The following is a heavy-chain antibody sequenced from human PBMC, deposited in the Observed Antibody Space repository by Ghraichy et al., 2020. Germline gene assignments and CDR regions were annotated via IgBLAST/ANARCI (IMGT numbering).Heavy chain of an antibody. J-gene: IGHJ4*02. CDR3: ARERRLYCSSTSCYGGAWYFDY. D-gene: IGHD2-2*01. V-gene: IGHV4-34*01. CDR1: GGSFSGYY. CDR2: INHSGST. Sequence: SETLSLTCAVYGGSFSGYYWSWIRQPPGKGLEWIGEINHSGSTNYNPSLKSRVTISVDTSKNQFSLKLSSVTAADTAVYYCARERRLYCSSTSCYGGAWYFDYWGQGTLVTVSS.